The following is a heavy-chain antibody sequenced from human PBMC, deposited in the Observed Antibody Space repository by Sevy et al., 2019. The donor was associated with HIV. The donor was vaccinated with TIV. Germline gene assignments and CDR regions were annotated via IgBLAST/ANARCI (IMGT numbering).Heavy chain of an antibody. J-gene: IGHJ4*02. CDR2: ISARGTST. CDR1: GFTFKNHA. Sequence: GGSLRLSCAASGFTFKNHAMSWVRQAPGKGLEWVSAISARGTSTYYTDSVKGRFTISRDDSKNTLYLQMNSLRAEDTAVYYGAKDLFEVAGDFDYGGQGALVTVSS. D-gene: IGHD3-3*01. CDR3: AKDLFEVAGDFDY. V-gene: IGHV3-23*01.